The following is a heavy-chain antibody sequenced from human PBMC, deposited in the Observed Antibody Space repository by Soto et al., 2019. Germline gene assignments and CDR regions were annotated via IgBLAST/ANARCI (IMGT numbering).Heavy chain of an antibody. CDR3: AKDLIVGITGLRGSVDY. J-gene: IGHJ4*02. CDR1: GFTFSSYA. D-gene: IGHD1-20*01. Sequence: PGGSLRLSCAASGFTFSSYAMSWVRQAPGKGLEWVSAISGSGGSTYYADSAKGRFTISRDNSKNTLYLQMNSLRAEDTAVYYCAKDLIVGITGLRGSVDYWGQGTLVTVS. CDR2: ISGSGGST. V-gene: IGHV3-23*01.